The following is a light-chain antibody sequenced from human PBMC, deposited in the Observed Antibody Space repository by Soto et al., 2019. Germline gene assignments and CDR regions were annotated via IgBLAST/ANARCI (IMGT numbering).Light chain of an antibody. Sequence: QSVLTQPPSASGTPGQRVTISCSGSSSNIGSNTVNWYQQLPGTAPKLLIHSNNQRPSGVPDRFSGSKSGTSASLAISGLQSEDEADYYCAAWDDSLNGQVVFGGGTKVTVL. CDR3: AAWDDSLNGQVV. CDR2: SNN. V-gene: IGLV1-44*01. J-gene: IGLJ2*01. CDR1: SSNIGSNT.